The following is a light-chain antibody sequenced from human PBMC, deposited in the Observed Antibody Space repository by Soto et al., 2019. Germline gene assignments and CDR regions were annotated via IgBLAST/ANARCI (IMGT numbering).Light chain of an antibody. Sequence: EIARTQSPATLSLSPGETASLSCRASQSAGNFLAWYQQKPGQAPRLLIYDASTRATGVPARFSGSGSGTDFTLTISSLESEDFEVYYCQHYSCWAYTFGQGTKVDIK. CDR2: DAS. CDR3: QHYSCWAYT. V-gene: IGKV3-15*01. J-gene: IGKJ2*01. CDR1: QSAGNF.